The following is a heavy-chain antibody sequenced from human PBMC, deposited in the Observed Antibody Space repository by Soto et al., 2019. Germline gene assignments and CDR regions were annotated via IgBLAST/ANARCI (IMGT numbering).Heavy chain of an antibody. J-gene: IGHJ4*02. CDR2: IYYSGST. Sequence: SSETLSLTCTVSGGSISSGGYYWSWTRQHPGKGLEWIGYIYYSGSTYYNPSLKSRVTISVDTSKNQFSLKLSSVTAADTAVYYCARDRSYYDSSGYYYVLDYWGQGTLVTVSS. D-gene: IGHD3-22*01. V-gene: IGHV4-31*03. CDR3: ARDRSYYDSSGYYYVLDY. CDR1: GGSISSGGYY.